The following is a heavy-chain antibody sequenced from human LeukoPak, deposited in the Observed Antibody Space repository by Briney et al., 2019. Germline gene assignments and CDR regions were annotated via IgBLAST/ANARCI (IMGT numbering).Heavy chain of an antibody. Sequence: SQTLSLTCTVSGGSISSGGYYWSWIRQPAGKGLEWIRRIYPSGSTDYNPSLKSRVTISVDTSKNQSSLKLSSVTAADTAVYYCAKPSTAGYDAFDIWGQGTMVTVSS. CDR3: AKPSTAGYDAFDI. D-gene: IGHD6-13*01. CDR2: IYPSGST. V-gene: IGHV4-61*02. J-gene: IGHJ3*02. CDR1: GGSISSGGYY.